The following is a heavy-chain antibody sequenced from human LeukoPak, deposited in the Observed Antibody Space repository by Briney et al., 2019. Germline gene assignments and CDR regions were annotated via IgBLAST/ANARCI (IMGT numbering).Heavy chain of an antibody. CDR1: GGTFSSYA. D-gene: IGHD2-21*02. V-gene: IGHV1-69*06. Sequence: SVKVSCKASGGTFSSYAISWVRQAPGQGLEWMGGIIPIFGTANYAQKFQGRVTITADKSTSTAYMELSSLRSEDTAVYYCARDYCGGDCYFSTDWGQGTLVTVSS. CDR3: ARDYCGGDCYFSTD. J-gene: IGHJ4*02. CDR2: IIPIFGTA.